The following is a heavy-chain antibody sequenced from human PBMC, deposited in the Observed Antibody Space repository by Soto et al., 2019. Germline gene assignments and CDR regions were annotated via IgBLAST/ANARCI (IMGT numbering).Heavy chain of an antibody. CDR3: ARTTAVPNSLRSRYFFDY. CDR1: GGSVSDKTSY. D-gene: IGHD4-17*01. J-gene: IGHJ4*02. V-gene: IGHV4-61*01. CDR2: VYYSGTT. Sequence: SETLSLTCSVSGGSVSDKTSYWSWIRQPPGKRLERIGYVYYSGTTNYNPSLKSRVTISVDLSKNQFSLRLSSVTTADTALYYCARTTAVPNSLRSRYFFDYWGQGTLVTVSS.